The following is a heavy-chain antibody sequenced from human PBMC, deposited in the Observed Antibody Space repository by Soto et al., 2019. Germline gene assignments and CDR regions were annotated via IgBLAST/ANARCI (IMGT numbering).Heavy chain of an antibody. V-gene: IGHV1-69*13. Sequence: ASVKVSCKASGGTFSSYAISWVRQAPGQGLEWMGGIIPIFGTANYAQKFQGRVTITADESTSTAYMELSSLRSEDTAVYYCARAVYLGHRYWPYCSSTSCYPVYNWFDPWRQGTLVTVSS. CDR2: IIPIFGTA. CDR1: GGTFSSYA. CDR3: ARAVYLGHRYWPYCSSTSCYPVYNWFDP. D-gene: IGHD2-2*01. J-gene: IGHJ5*02.